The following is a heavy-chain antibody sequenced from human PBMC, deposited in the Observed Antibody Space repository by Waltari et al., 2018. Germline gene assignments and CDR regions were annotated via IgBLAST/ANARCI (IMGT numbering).Heavy chain of an antibody. D-gene: IGHD3-10*01. V-gene: IGHV3-43D*04. CDR2: ISWDGGST. J-gene: IGHJ4*02. CDR3: AKDFSGSYYNGLDY. Sequence: EVQLVESGGVVVQPGGYLRLSCAASGINFEEYAMQWVLSAAGQGLEWVSLISWDGGSTYYADSVKGRFTISRDNSKNPLYLQMNSLRAEDTALYYCAKDFSGSYYNGLDYWGQGTLVTVSS. CDR1: GINFEEYA.